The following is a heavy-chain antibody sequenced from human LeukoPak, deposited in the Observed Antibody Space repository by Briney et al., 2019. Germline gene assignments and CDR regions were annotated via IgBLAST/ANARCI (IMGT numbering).Heavy chain of an antibody. V-gene: IGHV4-30-4*01. CDR2: IYYSGST. D-gene: IGHD3-10*01. CDR1: GGSISSGDYY. CDR3: ARASMVHRWFDP. J-gene: IGHJ5*02. Sequence: PSETLSLTCTVSGGSISSGDYYWSWIRQPPGKGLEWIGYIYYSGSTYYNPSLKSRVTISIDTSKNQFSLKLSSVTAADTAVYCCARASMVHRWFDPWGQGTLVTVSS.